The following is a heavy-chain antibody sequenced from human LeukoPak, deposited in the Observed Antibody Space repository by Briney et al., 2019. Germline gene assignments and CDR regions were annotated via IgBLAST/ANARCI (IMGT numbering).Heavy chain of an antibody. CDR1: GFTFSSYA. CDR2: ISGSGGST. Sequence: PGGSLRLSCAASGFTFSSYAMSWVRQAPGKGLEWVSAISGSGGSTYYADSVKGRFTISGDNSKNTLYLQMNSLRAEDTAVYYCAKSTAWTVTTHFDYWGQGTLVTVSS. CDR3: AKSTAWTVTTHFDY. D-gene: IGHD4-17*01. V-gene: IGHV3-23*01. J-gene: IGHJ4*02.